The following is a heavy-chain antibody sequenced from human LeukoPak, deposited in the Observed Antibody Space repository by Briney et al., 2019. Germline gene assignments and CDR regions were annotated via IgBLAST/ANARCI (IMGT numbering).Heavy chain of an antibody. CDR3: ARLPYDYVWGSYRFDDDY. J-gene: IGHJ4*02. CDR2: INPNSGGT. D-gene: IGHD3-16*02. CDR1: GYTFTGHY. V-gene: IGHV1-2*02. Sequence: ASVKVSCKASGYTFTGHYMHWVRQAPGQGLEWMGWINPNSGGTNYAQKFQGRVTMTRDTSISTAYMELSRLRSDDTAVYYCARLPYDYVWGSYRFDDDYWGQGTLVTVSS.